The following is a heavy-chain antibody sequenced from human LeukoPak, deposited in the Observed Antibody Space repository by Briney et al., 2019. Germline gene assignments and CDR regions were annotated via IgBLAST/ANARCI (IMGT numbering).Heavy chain of an antibody. D-gene: IGHD1-26*01. CDR1: GYTFSSYS. Sequence: GGSLRLSCAGSGYTFSSYSMNWVRQAPGKGLEWVSSISSSSSYIYYADSVKGRFTISRDNAKNSLYLQMNSLRAEDTAVYYCARMGSYHHPSYFDYWGQGTLVTVSS. CDR2: ISSSSSYI. V-gene: IGHV3-21*01. J-gene: IGHJ4*02. CDR3: ARMGSYHHPSYFDY.